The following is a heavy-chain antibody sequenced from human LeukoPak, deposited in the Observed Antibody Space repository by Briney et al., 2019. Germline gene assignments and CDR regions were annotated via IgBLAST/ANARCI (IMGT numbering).Heavy chain of an antibody. CDR2: ISGSGDST. J-gene: IGHJ4*02. CDR1: GFTFRSFA. Sequence: GGSLRLSCAASGFTFRSFAVSWVRQAPGKGLEWVSVISGSGDSTYYVDSVKGRFTISRDNSKNTLYLQMNSLRAEDTAVYYCARGSYYDSWGQGTLVTVSS. D-gene: IGHD3-22*01. CDR3: ARGSYYDS. V-gene: IGHV3-23*01.